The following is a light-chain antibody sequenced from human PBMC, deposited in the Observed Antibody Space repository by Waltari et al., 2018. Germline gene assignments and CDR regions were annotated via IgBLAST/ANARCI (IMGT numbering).Light chain of an antibody. CDR1: QSVLYSSKNKNY. CDR2: WAS. Sequence: DIVMTQSPDSLAVSLGERATINCKSSQSVLYSSKNKNYLAWYQQKPGQPPKLLIYWASTRESGVPGRFSGSGSGTDFTLTISSLQAEDVAVYYCQHYYSIPYTFGQGTKLQIK. V-gene: IGKV4-1*01. CDR3: QHYYSIPYT. J-gene: IGKJ2*01.